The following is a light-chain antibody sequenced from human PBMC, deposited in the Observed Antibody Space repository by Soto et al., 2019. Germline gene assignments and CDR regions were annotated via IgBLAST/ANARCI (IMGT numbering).Light chain of an antibody. CDR1: QSVSSSY. Sequence: EIVLTQSPGTLSLSPGERATLSCRASQSVSSSYLAWYQQKPGQAPRLLIYDSCSRATGIPDRFSGSGSGTDFTLTISRLEPEDFAVYYCQQYGSSLWTFGQGTKVEIK. CDR2: DSC. J-gene: IGKJ1*01. CDR3: QQYGSSLWT. V-gene: IGKV3-20*01.